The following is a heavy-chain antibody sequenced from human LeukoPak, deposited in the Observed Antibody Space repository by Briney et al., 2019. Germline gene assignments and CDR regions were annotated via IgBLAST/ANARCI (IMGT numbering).Heavy chain of an antibody. V-gene: IGHV4-34*01. CDR1: GGSFSGYY. D-gene: IGHD6-19*01. Sequence: PSETLSLTCAVYGGSFSGYYWSWVRQPPGKGLEWIGEINHSGSTNYNPSLMSRVTISVDTSKNQFSLKLSSVTAADTAVYYCASLAAGDMAVAGRGPTDYWGQGTLVTVSS. CDR3: ASLAAGDMAVAGRGPTDY. J-gene: IGHJ4*02. CDR2: INHSGST.